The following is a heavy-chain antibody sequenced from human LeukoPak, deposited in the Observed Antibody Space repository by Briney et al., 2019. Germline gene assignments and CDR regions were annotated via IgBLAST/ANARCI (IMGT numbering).Heavy chain of an antibody. D-gene: IGHD6-13*01. Sequence: SGGSLRLSCAASGFMFSHYWIHWVRQVPGKGLVWVSRIKPDGSTTDAADPVKGRFTISRDNAKNTVSLQMSGLRVEDTGVYYCAREGSSSWWDHHMDVWGKGTTVTVSS. CDR3: AREGSSSWWDHHMDV. CDR2: IKPDGSTT. V-gene: IGHV3-74*01. J-gene: IGHJ6*03. CDR1: GFMFSHYW.